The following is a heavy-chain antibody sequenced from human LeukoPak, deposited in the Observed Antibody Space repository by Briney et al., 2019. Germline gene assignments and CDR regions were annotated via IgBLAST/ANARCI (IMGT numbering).Heavy chain of an antibody. Sequence: GGSLRLSCAASGFTFSSYAMSWVRQAPGKGLEWVSSISTSSRYIYYRDSVKGRFTISRDDAKNSLYLQMNSLTVEDTAVYYCARADCSGSTCYLRHSWFDPWGQGTPVTVSS. V-gene: IGHV3-21*06. D-gene: IGHD2-2*01. CDR1: GFTFSSYA. CDR3: ARADCSGSTCYLRHSWFDP. CDR2: ISTSSRYI. J-gene: IGHJ5*02.